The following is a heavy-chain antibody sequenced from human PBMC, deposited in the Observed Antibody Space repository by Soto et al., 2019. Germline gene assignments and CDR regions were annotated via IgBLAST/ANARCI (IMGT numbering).Heavy chain of an antibody. V-gene: IGHV4-59*01. J-gene: IGHJ4*02. CDR3: AREGRYFDY. Sequence: QVQLQESGPGLVKPSETLSLTCTVSGGSISSYYWSWIRQPPGKGLEWIGYIYYSGSTNYNPSPKSRVTISVDTSKNQFSLKLSSVTAADTAVYYCAREGRYFDYWGQGTLVTVSS. CDR1: GGSISSYY. CDR2: IYYSGST.